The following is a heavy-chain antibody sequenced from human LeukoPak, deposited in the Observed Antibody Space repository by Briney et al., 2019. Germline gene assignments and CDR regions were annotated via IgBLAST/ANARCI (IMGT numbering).Heavy chain of an antibody. V-gene: IGHV1-2*02. Sequence: WASVKVSCKASGYTFTGYYMHWVRQAPGQGLEWMGWINPNSGGTNYAQKFQGRVTMTRDTSISTAYMELSRLRSEDTAVYYCATALSSAVTSFDYWGQGTLVTVSS. CDR3: ATALSSAVTSFDY. D-gene: IGHD2-2*01. CDR2: INPNSGGT. CDR1: GYTFTGYY. J-gene: IGHJ4*02.